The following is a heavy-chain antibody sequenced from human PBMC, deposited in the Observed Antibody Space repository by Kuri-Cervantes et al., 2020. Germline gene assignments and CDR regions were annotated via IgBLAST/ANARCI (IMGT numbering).Heavy chain of an antibody. CDR3: AREEVYGNYGSRNDY. CDR2: INTNTGNP. CDR1: GGTFSSYA. Sequence: ASVKVSCKASGGTFSSYAISWVRQAPGQGLEWVGWINTNTGNPTYAQGFTGRFVFSLDTSVSTAYLQISSLKAEDTAVYYCAREEVYGNYGSRNDYWGQGTLVTVSS. J-gene: IGHJ4*02. D-gene: IGHD4-11*01. V-gene: IGHV7-4-1*02.